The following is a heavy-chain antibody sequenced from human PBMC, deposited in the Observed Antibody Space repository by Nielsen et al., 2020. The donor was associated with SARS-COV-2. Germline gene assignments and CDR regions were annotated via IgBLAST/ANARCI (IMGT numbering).Heavy chain of an antibody. CDR2: ISSGSSTI. J-gene: IGHJ4*02. V-gene: IGHV3-48*01. Sequence: GGSLRLSCAASGFTFSSYSMNWVRQAPGKGLEWVSYISSGSSTIYYADSVRGRFTISRDNAKNSLYLQMNSLRAEDMAAYYCASWSKGWGQGTLVTV. CDR1: GFTFSSYS. CDR3: ASWSKG.